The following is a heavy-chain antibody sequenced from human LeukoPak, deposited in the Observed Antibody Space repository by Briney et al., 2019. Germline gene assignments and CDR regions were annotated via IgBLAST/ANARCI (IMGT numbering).Heavy chain of an antibody. J-gene: IGHJ4*02. CDR3: GKTTAGYSSGRFPGWPVDY. Sequence: HTGGSLRLSCAASGFTFSSYAMSWVRQAPGKGLEWTSGIFGSGGSAHYADSVKGRFTISRDNSKNTLYLQMNSLRAEDTAVYYCGKTTAGYSSGRFPGWPVDYWGQGTLVTVSS. D-gene: IGHD6-19*01. CDR2: IFGSGGSA. CDR1: GFTFSSYA. V-gene: IGHV3-23*01.